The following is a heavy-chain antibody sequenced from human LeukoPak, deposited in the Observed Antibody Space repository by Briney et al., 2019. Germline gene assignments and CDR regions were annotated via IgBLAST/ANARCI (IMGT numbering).Heavy chain of an antibody. CDR2: IRCDGSNK. CDR3: AKDKGNWIPDY. CDR1: GFTFSSYG. J-gene: IGHJ4*02. V-gene: IGHV3-30*02. D-gene: IGHD1-1*01. Sequence: GGSLRLSCAASGFTFSSYGMHWVRQAPGKGLEWVAFIRCDGSNKYYADSVKGRFTISRDNSKNTLYLQMNRLRAEDTAVYYCAKDKGNWIPDYWGQGTLVTVSS.